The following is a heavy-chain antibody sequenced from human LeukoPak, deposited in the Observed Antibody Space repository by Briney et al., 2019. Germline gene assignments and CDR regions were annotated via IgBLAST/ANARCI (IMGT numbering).Heavy chain of an antibody. CDR2: INQDGSEK. J-gene: IGHJ6*02. CDR3: ARDQGDGYNYYGMDV. CDR1: GFTFSSYW. V-gene: IGHV3-7*01. D-gene: IGHD5-24*01. Sequence: GGTLRLSCAASGFTFSSYWMSWVRQAQGKGLEWGANINQDGSEKYYVDSVKGRFTISRDNAKNSLYLQMNSLRAEDTAVYYCARDQGDGYNYYGMDVWGQGTTVTVSS.